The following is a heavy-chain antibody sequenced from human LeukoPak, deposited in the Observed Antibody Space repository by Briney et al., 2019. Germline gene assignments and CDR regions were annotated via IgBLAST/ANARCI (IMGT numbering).Heavy chain of an antibody. CDR3: ARHPPIHDDFWSGYYTAYFDY. Sequence: GESLKISCKGSGYSFTSYWIGWVRQMPGKGLEWMGIIYPGDSDTRYSPSFQGQVTISADKSISTAYLQWSSLKASDTAMYYCARHPPIHDDFWSGYYTAYFDYWGQGTLVTVSS. V-gene: IGHV5-51*01. CDR1: GYSFTSYW. CDR2: IYPGDSDT. D-gene: IGHD3-3*01. J-gene: IGHJ4*02.